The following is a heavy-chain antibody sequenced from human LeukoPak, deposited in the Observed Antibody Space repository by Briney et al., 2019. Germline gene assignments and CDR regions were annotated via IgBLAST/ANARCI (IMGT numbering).Heavy chain of an antibody. Sequence: GGSLRLSCAASGFTFDDYAMHWVRQAPGKGLEWVSGISWNSGSIGYADSVKGRFTISRDNAKNSLYLQMNSLRAEDTALYYCAKGTTYYYDSSGENWGQGTLVTVSS. CDR2: ISWNSGSI. V-gene: IGHV3-9*01. CDR1: GFTFDDYA. CDR3: AKGTTYYYDSSGEN. D-gene: IGHD3-22*01. J-gene: IGHJ4*02.